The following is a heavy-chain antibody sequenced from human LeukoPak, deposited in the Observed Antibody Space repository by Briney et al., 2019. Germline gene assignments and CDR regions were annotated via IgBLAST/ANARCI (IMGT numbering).Heavy chain of an antibody. V-gene: IGHV4-34*01. Sequence: PSETLSLTCAVYGGSFSGYYRSWIRQPPGKGLEWIGEINHSGSTNYNPSLKSRVTISVDTSKNQFSLKLSSVTAADTAVYYCARGEQQLDFDYWGQGTLVTVSS. CDR2: INHSGST. CDR3: ARGEQQLDFDY. D-gene: IGHD6-13*01. J-gene: IGHJ4*02. CDR1: GGSFSGYY.